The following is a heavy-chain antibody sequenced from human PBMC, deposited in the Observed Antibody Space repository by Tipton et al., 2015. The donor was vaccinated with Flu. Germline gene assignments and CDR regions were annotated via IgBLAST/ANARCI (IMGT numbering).Heavy chain of an antibody. J-gene: IGHJ5*02. CDR2: IYETGRT. Sequence: TLSLTCTVSGASISSGDYSWSWIRQSPGRGLECLGYIYETGRTTYNPALRSRVSISVDRSRNQFSLKLTSVTAADTAVYYCVRFVGPHYYDSSYGDYFDPWGQGALVTVSS. V-gene: IGHV4-30-2*06. D-gene: IGHD3-22*01. CDR3: VRFVGPHYYDSSYGDYFDP. CDR1: GASISSGDYS.